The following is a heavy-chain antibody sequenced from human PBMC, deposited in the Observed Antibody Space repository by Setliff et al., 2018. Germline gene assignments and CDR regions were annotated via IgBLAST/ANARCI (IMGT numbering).Heavy chain of an antibody. CDR3: VRGPGPSVVVAIPFDH. D-gene: IGHD5-12*01. CDR1: GYAFITFG. J-gene: IGHJ4*02. Sequence: ASVKVSCKTSGYAFITFGMSWVRQAPGQGLEWMGWMSPVYGIANYARKFQGRVTPTADTSTTTAYLELTSLRYDDTAVYYCVRGPGPSVVVAIPFDHWGQGSLVTVSS. CDR2: MSPVYGIA. V-gene: IGHV1-18*01.